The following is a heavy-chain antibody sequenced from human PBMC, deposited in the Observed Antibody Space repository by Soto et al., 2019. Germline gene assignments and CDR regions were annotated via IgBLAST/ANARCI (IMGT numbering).Heavy chain of an antibody. Sequence: ASVKVSCKASGYPFTSYGISWVRQAPGQGLEWMGWFSAYNGNTNYGQKLQGRVTMTTDTSTSTAYKDLRSLRSQDTAAYSCARDGYCSSTSRYQYNYYL. J-gene: IGHJ6*03. CDR1: GYPFTSYG. V-gene: IGHV1-18*04. CDR2: FSAYNGNT. D-gene: IGHD2-2*01. CDR3: ARDGYCSSTSRYQYNYYL.